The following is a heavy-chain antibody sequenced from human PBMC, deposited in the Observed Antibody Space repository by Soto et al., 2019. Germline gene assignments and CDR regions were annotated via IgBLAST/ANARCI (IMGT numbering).Heavy chain of an antibody. J-gene: IGHJ6*02. CDR1: GGTFSSYA. D-gene: IGHD1-1*01. CDR2: IIPIFGTA. V-gene: IGHV1-69*01. Sequence: QVQLVQSGAEVKKPGSSVKVSCKASGGTFSSYAISWVRQAPGQGLEWMGGIIPIFGTANYAQKFQGRVTITADESTSTAYMELSSLRSEDTAVYYCARGQLERRLLYYYCGMDVWGQGTTVTVSS. CDR3: ARGQLERRLLYYYCGMDV.